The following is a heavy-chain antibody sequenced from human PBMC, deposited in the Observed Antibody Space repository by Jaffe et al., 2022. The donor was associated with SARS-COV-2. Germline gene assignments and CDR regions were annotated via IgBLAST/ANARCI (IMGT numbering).Heavy chain of an antibody. CDR2: IYYSGST. D-gene: IGHD3-22*01. J-gene: IGHJ4*02. CDR3: ARVGSGYYYLFDY. CDR1: GGSISSYY. V-gene: IGHV4-59*01. Sequence: QVQLQESGPGLVKPSETLSLTCTVSGGSISSYYWSWIRQPPGKGLEWIGYIYYSGSTNYNPSLKSRVTISVDTSKNQFSLKLSSVTAADTAVYYCARVGSGYYYLFDYWGQGTLVTVSS.